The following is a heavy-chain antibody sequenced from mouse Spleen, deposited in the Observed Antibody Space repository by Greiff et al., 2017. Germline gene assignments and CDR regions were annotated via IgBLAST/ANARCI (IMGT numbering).Heavy chain of an antibody. J-gene: IGHJ1*01. CDR2: ISSGSSTI. Sequence: EVMLVESGGGLVKPGGSLKLSCAASGFTFSDYGMHWVRQAPEKGLEWVAYISSGSSTIYYADTVKGRFTISRDNAKNTLFLQMTSLRSEDTAMYYCARRTLYYGSSRYWCFDVWGAGTTVTVSS. V-gene: IGHV5-17*01. D-gene: IGHD1-1*01. CDR1: GFTFSDYG. CDR3: ARRTLYYGSSRYWCFDV.